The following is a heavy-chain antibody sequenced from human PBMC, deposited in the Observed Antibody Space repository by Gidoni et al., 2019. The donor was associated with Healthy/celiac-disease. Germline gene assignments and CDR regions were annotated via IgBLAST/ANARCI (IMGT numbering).Heavy chain of an antibody. CDR2: ISYDGSNK. CDR3: ARDPGYSSGGGDYYYYYGMDV. V-gene: IGHV3-30-3*01. CDR1: GFTFSRYD. Sequence: QVQLVESGGGVVQPGRSLSLPCAASGFTFSRYDMHWVRQAPGKGLEWVAVISYDGSNKYYADSVKGRFTISRDNSKNTLYLQMNSLRAEDTAVYYCARDPGYSSGGGDYYYYYGMDVWGQGTTVTVSS. D-gene: IGHD6-19*01. J-gene: IGHJ6*02.